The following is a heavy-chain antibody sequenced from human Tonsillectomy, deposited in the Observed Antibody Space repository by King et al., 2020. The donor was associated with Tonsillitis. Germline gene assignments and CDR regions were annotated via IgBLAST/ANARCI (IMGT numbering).Heavy chain of an antibody. Sequence: VQLVESGGGLVKPGGSLRLSCAASGFTFSNAWMSWVRQAPGKGLEWVGRIKSKTDGGTTDYAAPVKGRFTISRDDSKNTLYLQMNSLKTEDTAGYYCTTMITIFGVVVNWGQGTLVTVSS. CDR2: IKSKTDGGTT. CDR3: TTMITIFGVVVN. J-gene: IGHJ4*02. D-gene: IGHD3-3*01. CDR1: GFTFSNAW. V-gene: IGHV3-15*01.